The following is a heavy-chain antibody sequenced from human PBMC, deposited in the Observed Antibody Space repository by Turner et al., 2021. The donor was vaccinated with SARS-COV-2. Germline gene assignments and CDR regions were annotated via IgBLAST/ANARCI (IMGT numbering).Heavy chain of an antibody. Sequence: EVQLLASGGGLVQPGGSLRLPCAASGFTFSSYAMSWVRQAPGKGLEWVSAISGSGVSTYYADSVKGRCTISRDNSKNTLYLQMNSLRAEDTAVYYCAKGEGYGAGAFDIWGQGTMVTVSS. D-gene: IGHD3-10*01. CDR3: AKGEGYGAGAFDI. J-gene: IGHJ3*02. CDR1: GFTFSSYA. V-gene: IGHV3-23*01. CDR2: ISGSGVST.